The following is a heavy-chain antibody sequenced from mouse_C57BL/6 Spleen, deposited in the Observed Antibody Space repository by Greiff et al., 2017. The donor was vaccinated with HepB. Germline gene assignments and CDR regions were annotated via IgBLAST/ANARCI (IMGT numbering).Heavy chain of an antibody. CDR2: IYPGSGNT. CDR3: AREGVYYYGRGYFDY. CDR1: GYTFTDYY. J-gene: IGHJ2*01. V-gene: IGHV1-76*01. Sequence: QVQLKQSGAELVRPGASVKLSCKASGYTFTDYYINWVKQRPGQGLEWIARIYPGSGNTYYNEKFKGKATLTAEKSSSTAYMQLSSLTSEDSAVYFCAREGVYYYGRGYFDYWGQGTTLTVSS. D-gene: IGHD1-1*01.